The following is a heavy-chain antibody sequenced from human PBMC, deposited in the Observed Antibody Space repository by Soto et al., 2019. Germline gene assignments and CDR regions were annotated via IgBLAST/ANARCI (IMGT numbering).Heavy chain of an antibody. CDR2: ISWNSGSI. J-gene: IGHJ3*02. CDR1: GFTFDDYA. V-gene: IGHV3-9*03. D-gene: IGHD3-16*01. Sequence: GGSLRLSCAASGFTFDDYAMHWVRQAPGKGLEWVSGISWNSGSIGYADSVKGRFTISRDNAKNSLYLQMNSLRAEDLAVYYCARGGGDLGLGDAFDIWGQGTMVTVSS. CDR3: ARGGGDLGLGDAFDI.